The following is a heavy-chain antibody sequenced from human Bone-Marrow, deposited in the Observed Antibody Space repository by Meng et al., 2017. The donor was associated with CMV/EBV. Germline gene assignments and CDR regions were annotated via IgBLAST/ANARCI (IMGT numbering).Heavy chain of an antibody. D-gene: IGHD2-2*01. Sequence: KVSCKASGYTFTGYYMHWVRQAPGQGLEWMGWINPNSGGTNYAQKFQGRVTMTRDTSISTAYMELSRLRSDDTAVYYCARQVETTDIVVVPAAYFNWFDPWGQGTLVTVSS. J-gene: IGHJ5*02. CDR2: INPNSGGT. CDR3: ARQVETTDIVVVPAAYFNWFDP. V-gene: IGHV1-2*02. CDR1: GYTFTGYY.